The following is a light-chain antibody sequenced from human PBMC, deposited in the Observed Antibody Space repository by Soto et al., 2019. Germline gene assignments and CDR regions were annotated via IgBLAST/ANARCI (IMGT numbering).Light chain of an antibody. Sequence: EIVWTQSPGTLSLSPGERATLSCRSSQSVSSYLAWYQQKPGQAPRLLIYDASNRATGIPARFSGSGSGTDFTLTISSLEPEDFAVYYCQQRSNWPPRGTFGQGTKVDIK. J-gene: IGKJ1*01. V-gene: IGKV3-11*01. CDR2: DAS. CDR3: QQRSNWPPRGT. CDR1: QSVSSY.